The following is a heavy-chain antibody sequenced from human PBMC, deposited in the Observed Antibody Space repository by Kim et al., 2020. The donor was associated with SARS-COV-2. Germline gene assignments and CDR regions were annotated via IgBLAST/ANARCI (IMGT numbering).Heavy chain of an antibody. CDR1: GGSIASGGYF. CDR3: ARGRDGGWVFDY. Sequence: SETLSLTCTVAGGSIASGGYFWTWMRQHPGKGLEWIGYIPYTGNTKYNPSLKSRVTMSLDTTNNQFSLKLSSVTAADTAVFYCARGRDGGWVFDYWGQGTLAIVSS. V-gene: IGHV4-31*03. J-gene: IGHJ4*02. CDR2: IPYTGNT. D-gene: IGHD3-10*01.